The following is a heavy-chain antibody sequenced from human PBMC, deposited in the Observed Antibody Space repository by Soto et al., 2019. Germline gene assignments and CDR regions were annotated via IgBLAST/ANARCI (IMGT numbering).Heavy chain of an antibody. J-gene: IGHJ4*02. V-gene: IGHV3-11*06. D-gene: IGHD1-7*01. CDR2: ISRSSDYT. CDR3: ARGGVRGTTSRGQVYN. CDR1: GFTFSDYY. Sequence: QVQVVESGGGLVKPGGSLRLSCAASGFTFSDYYMNWIREAPGKGLEWVSYISRSSDYTKYADSVKGRFTISRDNAKSSQYLQINSLRAEDTAVYYCARGGVRGTTSRGQVYNWGQGTLVTVSS.